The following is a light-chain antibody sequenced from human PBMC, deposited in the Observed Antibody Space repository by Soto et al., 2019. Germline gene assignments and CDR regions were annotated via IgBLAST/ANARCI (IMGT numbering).Light chain of an antibody. CDR2: GAS. V-gene: IGKV3-20*01. J-gene: IGKJ4*01. CDR3: QQYGSSPLT. CDR1: QSVSSSY. Sequence: EIVLMHSPGTLSLSPGERATLSCRASQSVSSSYLAWYQQKPGQAPRLLIYGASSRATGIPDRFSGSGSGTDVTLTISRLEPEDFAVYYCQQYGSSPLTFGGGTKVEIK.